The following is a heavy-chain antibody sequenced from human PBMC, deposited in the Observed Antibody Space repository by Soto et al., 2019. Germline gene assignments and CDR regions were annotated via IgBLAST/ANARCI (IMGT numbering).Heavy chain of an antibody. D-gene: IGHD4-4*01. J-gene: IGHJ4*02. V-gene: IGHV3-23*01. CDR1: GFTFTTYS. CDR3: APDYSNYDLDY. Sequence: GGSLRLSCVASGFTFTTYSMSWVRQAPDKGLEWVSAISGSGGSTYYADSVKGRFTISRDNSKNTLYLQMNSLRAEDTAVYYCAPDYSNYDLDYWGQGTLVTVSS. CDR2: ISGSGGST.